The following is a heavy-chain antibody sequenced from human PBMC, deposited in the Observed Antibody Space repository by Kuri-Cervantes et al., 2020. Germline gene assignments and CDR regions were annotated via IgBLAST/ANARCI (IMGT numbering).Heavy chain of an antibody. D-gene: IGHD3-10*01. CDR1: GYTFTSYD. J-gene: IGHJ6*03. Sequence: ASVKVSCKASGYTFTSYDINWVRQATGQGLEWMGWMNPNSGNTGYAQKFQGRVTMTRNTSISTAYMELSSLRSEDTAVYYCARSYYGSGSWPTAYYYYYYMDVWGKGTTVTDSS. CDR2: MNPNSGNT. V-gene: IGHV1-8*02. CDR3: ARSYYGSGSWPTAYYYYYYMDV.